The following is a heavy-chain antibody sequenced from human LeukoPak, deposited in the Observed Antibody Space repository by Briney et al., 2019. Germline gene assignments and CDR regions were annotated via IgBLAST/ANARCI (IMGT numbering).Heavy chain of an antibody. CDR2: IYRGDSDT. D-gene: IGHD3-22*01. Sequence: GESLKISCKGSGYSFTGYWIGWVRQMPGKGLEWMGIIYRGDSDTRYSSSFQGQVTISADKSISTAYLQWSSLKASDTAMYYCASSLLSDSSHSYYYYGMDVWGQGTTVTVSS. CDR1: GYSFTGYW. J-gene: IGHJ6*02. V-gene: IGHV5-51*01. CDR3: ASSLLSDSSHSYYYYGMDV.